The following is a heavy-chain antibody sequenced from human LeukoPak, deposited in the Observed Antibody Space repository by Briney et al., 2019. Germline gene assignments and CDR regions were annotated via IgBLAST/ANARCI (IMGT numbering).Heavy chain of an antibody. CDR2: IYTSGST. Sequence: PSQTLSLTCTVSGGSISSGSYYWSWIRQPAGKGLEWIGRIYTSGSTNYNPSLKSRVTISVDTSKNQFSLKLSSVTAADTAVYYCARVFWSGYSIFDYWGQGTLVTVSS. J-gene: IGHJ4*02. CDR3: ARVFWSGYSIFDY. V-gene: IGHV4-61*02. CDR1: GGSISSGSYY. D-gene: IGHD3-3*01.